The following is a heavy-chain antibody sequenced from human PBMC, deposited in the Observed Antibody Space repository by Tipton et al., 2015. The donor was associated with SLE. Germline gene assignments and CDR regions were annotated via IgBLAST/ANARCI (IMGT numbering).Heavy chain of an antibody. V-gene: IGHV3-30*03. CDR1: GFTFSSYS. D-gene: IGHD2-8*01. CDR2: ISYDGSNK. J-gene: IGHJ6*03. Sequence: SLRLSCAASGFTFSSYSMNWVRQAPGKGLEWVAVISYDGSNKYYADSVKGRFTISRDNSKNTLYLQMNSLKIEDTGVYYCSTRNRGVYRHQPDYYYYYTDVWGKGTTVTVSS. CDR3: STRNRGVYRHQPDYYYYYTDV.